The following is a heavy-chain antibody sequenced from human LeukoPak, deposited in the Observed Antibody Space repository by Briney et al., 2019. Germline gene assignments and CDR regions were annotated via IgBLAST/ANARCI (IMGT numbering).Heavy chain of an antibody. CDR1: GGSISSSSYY. V-gene: IGHV4-39*01. CDR2: IFYSGST. J-gene: IGHJ4*02. CDR3: ARGFAGYSYGPGNS. D-gene: IGHD5-18*01. Sequence: PSETLSLTCSVSGGSISSSSYYWGWIRQPPGNGLEWIGSIFYSGSTYYNPSLKSRVSISLDTSKNQVSLKLSSVTAADTAVYYCARGFAGYSYGPGNSWGQGTLVTVSS.